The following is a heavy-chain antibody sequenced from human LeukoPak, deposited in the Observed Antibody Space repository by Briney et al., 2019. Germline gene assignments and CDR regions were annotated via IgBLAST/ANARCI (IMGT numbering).Heavy chain of an antibody. J-gene: IGHJ6*03. Sequence: GASVKVSCKASGGTFSSYAISWARQAPGQGLEWMGGIIPIFGTANYAQKFQGRVTITRNTSISTAYMELSSLRSEDTAVYYCARGSIQPPGDLYYYYYYMDVWGKGTTVTVSS. V-gene: IGHV1-69*05. CDR3: ARGSIQPPGDLYYYYYYMDV. D-gene: IGHD5-18*01. CDR1: GGTFSSYA. CDR2: IIPIFGTA.